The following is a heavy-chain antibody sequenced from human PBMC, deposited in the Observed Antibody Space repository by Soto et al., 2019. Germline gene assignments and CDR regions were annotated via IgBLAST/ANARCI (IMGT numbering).Heavy chain of an antibody. CDR2: ISSSSSYI. J-gene: IGHJ6*02. CDR3: ARDLRVTPLYGMDV. Sequence: GTLRRSCAASGCTFSSYSMHWVRQAPRKRLQWVSSISSSSSYIYYPDSVKGRFTISRDNAKNSLYLQMNSLRAADTAAYHSARDLRVTPLYGMDVWGQGTTVTVSS. V-gene: IGHV3-21*01. CDR1: GCTFSSYS. D-gene: IGHD3-16*01.